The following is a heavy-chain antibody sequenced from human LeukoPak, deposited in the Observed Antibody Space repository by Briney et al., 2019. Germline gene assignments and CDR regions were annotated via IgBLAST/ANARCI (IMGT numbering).Heavy chain of an antibody. Sequence: PSETLSLTCTVSGGSISTYYWSWIRQPPGKGLEWIGYVYYSGSTSYNPSLKSRVTISADTSKNQFSLRLSSVTAADTAVYYCARGLNNRKSGRRFDVFEIWGQGTMVTVSS. J-gene: IGHJ3*02. CDR3: ARGLNNRKSGRRFDVFEI. D-gene: IGHD1-14*01. V-gene: IGHV4-59*01. CDR2: VYYSGST. CDR1: GGSISTYY.